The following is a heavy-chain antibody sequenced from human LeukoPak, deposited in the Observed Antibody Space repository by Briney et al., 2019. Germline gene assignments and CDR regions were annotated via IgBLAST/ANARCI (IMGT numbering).Heavy chain of an antibody. CDR1: GYTFTSYD. J-gene: IGHJ4*02. CDR3: ARVGDGYNLADY. V-gene: IGHV1-8*01. D-gene: IGHD5-24*01. CDR2: MNPSSGNT. Sequence: ASVKVSCKASGYTFTSYDINWVRQATGQGLEWMGWMNPSSGNTGYAQKFQGRVTMTRNTSISTAYMELSSLRSEDTAVYYCARVGDGYNLADYWGQGTLVTVSS.